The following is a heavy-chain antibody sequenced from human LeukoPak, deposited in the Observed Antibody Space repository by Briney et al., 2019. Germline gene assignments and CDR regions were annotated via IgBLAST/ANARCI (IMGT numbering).Heavy chain of an antibody. V-gene: IGHV3-13*01. Sequence: GGSLRLSCTASGFTLGGHDMHWVRQTTGDGLEWVAAVSAGHHVFYAGSVKGRFTVSREDAKNSLYLQMNSLRAGDTAVYYCVREARGYHYTYFDYWGQGSLVTVSS. CDR2: VSAGHHV. D-gene: IGHD5-18*01. J-gene: IGHJ4*02. CDR3: VREARGYHYTYFDY. CDR1: GFTLGGHD.